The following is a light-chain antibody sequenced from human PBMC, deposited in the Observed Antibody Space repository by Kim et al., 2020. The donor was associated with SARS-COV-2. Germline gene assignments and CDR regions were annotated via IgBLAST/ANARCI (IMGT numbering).Light chain of an antibody. CDR3: QQYGSSPWT. CDR1: QSVSSSY. J-gene: IGKJ1*01. Sequence: YPGERAPLACRASQSVSSSYLAWYQQKPGQAPRLLIYDASSRATGIPDRFSGSGSGTDFTLTISRLEPEDFAVYYCQQYGSSPWTFGQGTKVDIK. CDR2: DAS. V-gene: IGKV3-20*01.